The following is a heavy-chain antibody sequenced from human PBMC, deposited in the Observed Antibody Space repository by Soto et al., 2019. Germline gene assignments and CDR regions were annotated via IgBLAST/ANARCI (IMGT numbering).Heavy chain of an antibody. Sequence: EVQLVESGGGLVQPGGSLRLSCAASGFTFSSYWMSWVRQAPGKGLEWVANIKQDGSEKYYVDSVKGRFTISRDNAKNSLYLQMNRLRAEDTAVYYCARPGLVVVITSDWYFDRWGRGTLVTVSS. CDR1: GFTFSSYW. D-gene: IGHD3-22*01. V-gene: IGHV3-7*01. J-gene: IGHJ2*01. CDR2: IKQDGSEK. CDR3: ARPGLVVVITSDWYFDR.